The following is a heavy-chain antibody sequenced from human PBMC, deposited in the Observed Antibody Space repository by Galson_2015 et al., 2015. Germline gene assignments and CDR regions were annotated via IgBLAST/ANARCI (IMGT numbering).Heavy chain of an antibody. Sequence: SLRLSCAASGFTFSTYGMHWVRQAPGKGLEWVAVMSHDGSTKYHVDSVKGRFTISRDNSKNTLYLQMNSLRAEDTAMYYCAKSVTSPWYGSPSDWGQGTLVTVSS. CDR1: GFTFSTYG. D-gene: IGHD6-13*01. J-gene: IGHJ4*02. V-gene: IGHV3-30*18. CDR3: AKSVTSPWYGSPSD. CDR2: MSHDGSTK.